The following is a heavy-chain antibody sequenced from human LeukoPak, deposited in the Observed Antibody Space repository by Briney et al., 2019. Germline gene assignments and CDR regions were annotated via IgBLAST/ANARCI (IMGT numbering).Heavy chain of an antibody. J-gene: IGHJ4*02. V-gene: IGHV3-53*01. CDR2: IHRDDKT. D-gene: IGHD2-2*01. Sequence: GGSLRLSCAATGFTVSSSFIYWVRRAPGKGLEWVSFIHRDDKTYYADSVKGRFTMSRDSSKNTLYLQMNSLGADDTAVYYCAREVISTPSYFDYWGQGILVTVSS. CDR3: AREVISTPSYFDY. CDR1: GFTVSSSF.